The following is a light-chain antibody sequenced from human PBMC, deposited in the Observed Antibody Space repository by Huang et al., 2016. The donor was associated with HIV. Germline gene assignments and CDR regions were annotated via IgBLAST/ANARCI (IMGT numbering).Light chain of an antibody. Sequence: DILMTQSPSSLSASVGDRVTITCRASQSVSTYLNWYQQKPGKAPKLLIYAASSLQSWVPSRFSGSGYGTDFTLTISRLQPDDFATYYCQQSYSTPFYTFGQGTKLEIK. CDR1: QSVSTY. J-gene: IGKJ2*01. CDR2: AAS. V-gene: IGKV1-39*01. CDR3: QQSYSTPFYT.